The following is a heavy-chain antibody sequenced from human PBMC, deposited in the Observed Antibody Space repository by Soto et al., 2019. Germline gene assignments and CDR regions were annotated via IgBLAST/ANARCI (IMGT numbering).Heavy chain of an antibody. J-gene: IGHJ1*01. CDR3: DQEGYYDSSGYYPVYFQH. CDR2: IIPILGIA. Sequence: ASVKVSCKASGGTFSSYAISWVRQAPGQGLEWMGGIIPILGIANYAQKFQGRVTITADKSTSTAYMELSSLRSEDTAVYYCDQEGYYDSSGYYPVYFQHWGQGTLVTVSS. V-gene: IGHV1-69*10. CDR1: GGTFSSYA. D-gene: IGHD3-22*01.